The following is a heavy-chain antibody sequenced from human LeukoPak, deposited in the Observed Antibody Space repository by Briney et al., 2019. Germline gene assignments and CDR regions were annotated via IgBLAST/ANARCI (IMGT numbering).Heavy chain of an antibody. V-gene: IGHV7-4-1*02. J-gene: IGHJ5*02. CDR1: GYTFTSYY. CDR2: INTNTGNP. Sequence: ASVKVSCKASGYTFTSYYMRWVRQAPGQGLEWMGWINTNTGNPTYAQGFTGRFVFSLDTSASTAYLQISSLKAEDTAVYYCARLGRIAVAGTWFDPWGQGTLVTVSS. CDR3: ARLGRIAVAGTWFDP. D-gene: IGHD6-19*01.